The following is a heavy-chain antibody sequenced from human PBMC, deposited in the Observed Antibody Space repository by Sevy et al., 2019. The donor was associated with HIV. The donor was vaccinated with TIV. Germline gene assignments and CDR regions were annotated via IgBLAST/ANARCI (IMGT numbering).Heavy chain of an antibody. D-gene: IGHD4-17*01. V-gene: IGHV3-49*04. Sequence: GGSLRLSCSTSGFTLRAYDISWVRQAPGKGLEWVGLIRNAPYGEATEYGASVEGRFFLSRDDSKSVAYLQMNSLYTEDTAVYYCSRWGSDYIRDYWGQGTLVTVSS. CDR1: GFTLRAYD. CDR3: SRWGSDYIRDY. J-gene: IGHJ4*02. CDR2: IRNAPYGEAT.